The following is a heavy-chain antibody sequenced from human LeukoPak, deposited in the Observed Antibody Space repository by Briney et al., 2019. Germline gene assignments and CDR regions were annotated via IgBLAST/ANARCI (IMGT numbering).Heavy chain of an antibody. J-gene: IGHJ5*02. CDR1: GGTFSSYA. V-gene: IGHV1-69*13. CDR3: ASQYYGSGGGNWFDP. Sequence: ASVKVSCKASGGTFSSYAISWVRQAPGQGLEWMGGIIPIFGTANYAQKFQGRVTITADESTSTAYMELSSLRSEDTAVYYCASQYYGSGGGNWFDPWGRGTLVTVSS. D-gene: IGHD3-10*01. CDR2: IIPIFGTA.